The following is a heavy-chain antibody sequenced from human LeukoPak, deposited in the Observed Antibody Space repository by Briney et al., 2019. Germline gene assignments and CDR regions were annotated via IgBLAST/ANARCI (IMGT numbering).Heavy chain of an antibody. V-gene: IGHV3-21*01. CDR3: ARGGLVLSPKGYFDC. D-gene: IGHD3-16*02. Sequence: GGSLRLSCAASGFTFSTYSMNWVRQAPGKGLEWVSSITSSRIYIYYADSVKGRFTISRDNAKNSLYLQMNSLRAEDTAVYYCARGGLVLSPKGYFDCWGPGTLVTVSS. CDR2: ITSSRIYI. CDR1: GFTFSTYS. J-gene: IGHJ4*02.